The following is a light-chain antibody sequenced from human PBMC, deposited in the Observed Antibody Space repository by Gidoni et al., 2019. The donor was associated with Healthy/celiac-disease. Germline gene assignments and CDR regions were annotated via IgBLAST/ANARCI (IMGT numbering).Light chain of an antibody. J-gene: IGLJ2*01. CDR2: DVS. CDR1: SSDVGGYNY. CDR3: SSYTSSSSSVV. Sequence: QSALTQPASVPGSPGQSTTLSCTGTSSDVGGYNYVSWYQQHPGKAPKLMIYDVSNRPSGVSNRVSVSKSGNTASLTSSGLQAEDEADYYCSSYTSSSSSVVFGGGTKLTVL. V-gene: IGLV2-14*01.